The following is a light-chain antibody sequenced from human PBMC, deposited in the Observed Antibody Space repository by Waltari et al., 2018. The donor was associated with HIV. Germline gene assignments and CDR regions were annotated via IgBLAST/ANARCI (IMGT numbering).Light chain of an antibody. CDR3: GTWDSSLSAVV. Sequence: QSVLTQPPSVSAAPGQQVPISCPGSSSNLGNNYLPCSPQLPGTAPKLRIYDDNGRPSGIPDRFSGSKSGTSATLGITGLQTGDEADYYCGTWDSSLSAVVFGTVTKVTVL. CDR2: DDN. CDR1: SSNLGNNY. J-gene: IGLJ1*01. V-gene: IGLV1-51*01.